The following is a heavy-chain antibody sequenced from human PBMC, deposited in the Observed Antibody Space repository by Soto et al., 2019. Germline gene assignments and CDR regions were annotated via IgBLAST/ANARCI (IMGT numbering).Heavy chain of an antibody. Sequence: QVQLQESGPGLVQPSGTLSLTCAVSGDSINNSHWWSWVRQTPGKGLEWIGETYHSGTTNYNPSLKTRVTMSIDKSNNRFSLKMNPVTAADTAVYYCAGEVNISPARGLNWFDPWGQGTLVTVSS. CDR2: TYHSGTT. J-gene: IGHJ5*02. CDR1: GDSINNSHW. D-gene: IGHD3-10*01. V-gene: IGHV4-4*02. CDR3: AGEVNISPARGLNWFDP.